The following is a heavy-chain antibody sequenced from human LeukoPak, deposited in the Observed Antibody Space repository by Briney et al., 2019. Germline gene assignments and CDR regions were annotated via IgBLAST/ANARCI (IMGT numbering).Heavy chain of an antibody. CDR1: GFTVSSNY. D-gene: IGHD5-24*01. J-gene: IGHJ4*02. CDR3: ARLGDGYKLFDY. V-gene: IGHV3-66*02. Sequence: GGSLRLSCAASGFTVSSNYMSWVRQAPWKGLEWVSVIYSGGSTYYADSVKGRFTISRDNSKNTLYLQMNSLRAEDTAVYYCARLGDGYKLFDYWGQGTLVTVSS. CDR2: IYSGGST.